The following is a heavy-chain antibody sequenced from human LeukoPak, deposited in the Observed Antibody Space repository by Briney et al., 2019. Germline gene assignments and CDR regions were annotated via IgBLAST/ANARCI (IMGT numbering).Heavy chain of an antibody. V-gene: IGHV1-69*01. J-gene: IGHJ6*03. CDR1: GGTFSSYA. CDR2: IIPIFGTA. D-gene: IGHD3/OR15-3a*01. Sequence: ASVKVSCKASGGTFSSYAISWVRQAPGQRLEWMGGIIPIFGTANYAQKFQGRVTITADESTSTAYMELSSLTSEDTAVYYCARSLFRTSGGYYYMDVWDKGTTVTVSS. CDR3: ARSLFRTSGGYYYMDV.